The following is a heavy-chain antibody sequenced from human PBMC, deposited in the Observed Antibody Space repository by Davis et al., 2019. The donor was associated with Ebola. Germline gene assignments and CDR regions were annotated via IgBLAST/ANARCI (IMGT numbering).Heavy chain of an antibody. CDR1: GFTFSDYY. CDR3: ARVEGYCTNGVCFGYWYFDL. CDR2: ISSSGSTI. D-gene: IGHD2-8*01. J-gene: IGHJ2*01. V-gene: IGHV3-11*01. Sequence: GESLKISCAASGFTFSDYYMSWIRQAPGKGLEWVSYISSSGSTIYYADSVKGRFTISRDNAKNSLYLQMNSLRAEDTAVYYCARVEGYCTNGVCFGYWYFDLWGRGTLVTVSS.